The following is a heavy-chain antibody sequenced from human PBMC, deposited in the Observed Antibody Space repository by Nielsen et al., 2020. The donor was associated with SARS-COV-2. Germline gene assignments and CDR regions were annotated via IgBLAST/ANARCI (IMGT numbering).Heavy chain of an antibody. V-gene: IGHV1-2*06. D-gene: IGHD3-10*01. J-gene: IGHJ4*02. CDR1: GCTFTTYD. Sequence: ASVKVSCKASGCTFTTYDINWVRQAPGQGLEWMGRINPNSGGTNYAQKFQGRVTMTRDTSISTAYMELSGLTSDDTAVYFCARGHSDGSGMARTYFFDFWGQGTLVTVSS. CDR2: INPNSGGT. CDR3: ARGHSDGSGMARTYFFDF.